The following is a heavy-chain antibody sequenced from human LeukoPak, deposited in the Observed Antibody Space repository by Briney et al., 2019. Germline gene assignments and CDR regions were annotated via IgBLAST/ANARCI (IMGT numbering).Heavy chain of an antibody. J-gene: IGHJ3*02. D-gene: IGHD4-17*01. CDR2: VLGSGVPT. V-gene: IGHV3-23*01. CDR1: GFTFSNSA. CDR3: AKDPNGDYIGTFDI. Sequence: GGSLRLSCAASGFTFSNSAMSWVRQAPGKGLEWVATVLGSGVPTYYAESVQGRFTISRDNSKNTLYLQMSSLRAEDTAKYYCAKDPNGDYIGTFDIWGQGTMVIVS.